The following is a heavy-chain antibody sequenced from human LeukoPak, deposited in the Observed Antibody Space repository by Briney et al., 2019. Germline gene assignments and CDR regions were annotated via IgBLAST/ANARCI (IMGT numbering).Heavy chain of an antibody. CDR2: ISYDGSNK. D-gene: IGHD6-19*01. CDR1: GFTFSSYG. V-gene: IGHV3-30*18. Sequence: PGRSLRLSCAASGFTFSSYGMHWVRQAPGKGLEWVAVISYDGSNKYYADSVKGRFTISRDNSKNTLYLQMNSLRAEDTAVYYCAKDDGPGLVGVAGPWDIWGQGTTVTVSS. J-gene: IGHJ6*02. CDR3: AKDDGPGLVGVAGPWDI.